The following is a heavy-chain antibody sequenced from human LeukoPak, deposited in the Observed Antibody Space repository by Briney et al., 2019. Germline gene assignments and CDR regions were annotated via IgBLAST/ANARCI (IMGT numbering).Heavy chain of an antibody. V-gene: IGHV3-23*01. CDR1: GFTFSSYA. CDR2: ISGSGGST. CDR3: ARDRAPPTSWYFDV. D-gene: IGHD3-10*01. Sequence: PGGSLRLSCAAAGFTFSSYAMSWVRQAPGKGLEWVSAISGSGGSTYYADSVKGRFTISRDNSKNTLYLQMNSLRAEDTAVYYCARDRAPPTSWYFDVGGRGTLVTVSS. J-gene: IGHJ2*01.